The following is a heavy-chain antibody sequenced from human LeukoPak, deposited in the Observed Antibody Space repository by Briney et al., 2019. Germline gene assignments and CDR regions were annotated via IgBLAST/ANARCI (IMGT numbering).Heavy chain of an antibody. J-gene: IGHJ4*02. CDR2: IWYDGSNK. V-gene: IGHV3-33*01. Sequence: PGGSLRLSCAASGFTFSSYGMHWVRQAPGKGLEWVAVIWYDGSNKYYADSVKGRFTISRDNSKNTLYLQMNSLRAEDTAVYNCARVPATGATMEYYFDYWGQGTLVTVSS. CDR3: ARVPATGATMEYYFDY. CDR1: GFTFSSYG. D-gene: IGHD1-26*01.